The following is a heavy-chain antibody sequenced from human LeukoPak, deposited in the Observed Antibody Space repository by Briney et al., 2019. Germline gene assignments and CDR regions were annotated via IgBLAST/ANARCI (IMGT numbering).Heavy chain of an antibody. CDR2: IYYSGST. J-gene: IGHJ4*02. Sequence: SETLSLTCTVSGGSISSYYWSWIRQPPGKGLEWIGYIYYSGSTNYNPSLKSRVTISVDTSKNQFSLKLNSVTAADTAVYYCARGAGSSWYYFDYWGQGTLVTVSS. CDR1: GGSISSYY. V-gene: IGHV4-59*12. D-gene: IGHD6-13*01. CDR3: ARGAGSSWYYFDY.